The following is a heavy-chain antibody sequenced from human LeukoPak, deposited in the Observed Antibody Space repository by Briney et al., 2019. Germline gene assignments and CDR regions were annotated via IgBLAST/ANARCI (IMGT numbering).Heavy chain of an antibody. CDR1: GGTFISYA. V-gene: IGHV1-69*13. D-gene: IGHD6-6*01. CDR2: IIPMFGTA. Sequence: ASVKVSCKASGGTFISYAISWVRQAPGQGLEWMGGIIPMFGTANYAQKFQGRVTITADESTSTAYMELSSLRSEDTAVYYCARGSIAAPNWFDPWGQGTLVTVSS. J-gene: IGHJ5*02. CDR3: ARGSIAAPNWFDP.